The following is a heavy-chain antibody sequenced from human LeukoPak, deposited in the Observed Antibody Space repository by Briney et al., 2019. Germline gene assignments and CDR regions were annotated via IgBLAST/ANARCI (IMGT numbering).Heavy chain of an antibody. J-gene: IGHJ3*02. CDR2: ISNDGSNK. Sequence: GRSLRLSCVASGFTFSSYGMHWVRQAPGKGLEWVAVISNDGSNKYYADSVKGRFTISRDNSKNTLYLQMHSLRAEDTAVYYCAKGRGAFDIWGQGTMVTVSS. CDR3: AKGRGAFDI. V-gene: IGHV3-30*18. D-gene: IGHD3-10*01. CDR1: GFTFSSYG.